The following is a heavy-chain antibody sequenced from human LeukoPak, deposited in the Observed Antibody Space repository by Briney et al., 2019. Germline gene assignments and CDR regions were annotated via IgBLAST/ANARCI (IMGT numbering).Heavy chain of an antibody. J-gene: IGHJ4*02. CDR2: IYYSGST. Sequence: SETLSLTCTVSGGSISSYYWSWIRQPPGKGLEWIGYIYYSGSTNYNPSLKSRVTISVDTSKNQFSLKLSSVTAADTAVYYCARQPTVWMPFFGYWGQGTLVTVSS. CDR1: GGSISSYY. CDR3: ARQPTVWMPFFGY. V-gene: IGHV4-59*08. D-gene: IGHD4-17*01.